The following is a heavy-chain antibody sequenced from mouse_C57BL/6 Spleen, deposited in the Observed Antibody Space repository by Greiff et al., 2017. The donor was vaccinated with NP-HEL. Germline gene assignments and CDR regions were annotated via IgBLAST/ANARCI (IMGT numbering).Heavy chain of an antibody. CDR3: ARNWDV. V-gene: IGHV3-6*01. D-gene: IGHD4-1*01. J-gene: IGHJ2*01. CDR1: GYSITSGYY. CDR2: ISYDGSN. Sequence: EVQRVESGPGLVKPSQSLSLTCSVTGYSITSGYYWNWIRQFPGNKLEWMGYISYDGSNNYNPSLKNRISITRDTSKYQFFLKLNSVTTEDTATYYCARNWDVWGQGTTLTVSS.